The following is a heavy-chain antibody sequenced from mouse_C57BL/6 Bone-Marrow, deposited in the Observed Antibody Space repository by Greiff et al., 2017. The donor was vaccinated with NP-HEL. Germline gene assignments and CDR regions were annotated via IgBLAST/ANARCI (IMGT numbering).Heavy chain of an antibody. CDR2: ISDGGSYT. CDR3: ASPNWGWFAY. Sequence: EVHLVESGGGLVKPGGSLKLSCAASGFTFSSYAMSWVRPTPEKRLEWVATISDGGSYTYYPDNVKGRFTISRDNAKNNLYLQMSHLKSEDTAMYYCASPNWGWFAYWGGVTLGTVSA. CDR1: GFTFSSYA. J-gene: IGHJ3*01. V-gene: IGHV5-4*01. D-gene: IGHD4-1*02.